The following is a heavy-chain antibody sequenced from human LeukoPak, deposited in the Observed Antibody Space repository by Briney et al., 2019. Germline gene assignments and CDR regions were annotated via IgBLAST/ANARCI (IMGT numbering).Heavy chain of an antibody. CDR3: ARRLSGYPYYFDY. Sequence: SETLSLTCTVSGGSISSGDYYWSWIRQPPGKGLEWIGYIYYSGSTYYNSSLKSRVTISVDTSKNQFSLNLSSVTAADTAVYYCARRLSGYPYYFDYWGQGTLVTVSS. V-gene: IGHV4-30-4*01. J-gene: IGHJ4*02. CDR1: GGSISSGDYY. CDR2: IYYSGST. D-gene: IGHD3-22*01.